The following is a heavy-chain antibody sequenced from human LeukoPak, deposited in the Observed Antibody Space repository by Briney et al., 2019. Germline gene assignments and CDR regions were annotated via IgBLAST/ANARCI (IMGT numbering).Heavy chain of an antibody. D-gene: IGHD1-26*01. CDR2: INPNSGGT. V-gene: IGHV1-2*02. CDR3: ARDHNPGFPPYYYFDY. J-gene: IGHJ4*02. CDR1: GYTFTGYY. Sequence: ASVKVSCKASGYTFTGYYMHWVRQAPGQGLEWMGWINPNSGGTNYAQKFQGRVTMTRDTSISTAYMELSRLRSDDTAVYYCARDHNPGFPPYYYFDYWGQGTLVTVSS.